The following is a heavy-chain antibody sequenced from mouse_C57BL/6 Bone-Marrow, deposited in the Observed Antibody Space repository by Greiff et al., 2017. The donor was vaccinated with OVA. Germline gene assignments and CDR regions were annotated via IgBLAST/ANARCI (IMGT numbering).Heavy chain of an antibody. J-gene: IGHJ2*01. D-gene: IGHD1-1*01. V-gene: IGHV1-15*01. CDR3: AREGKSSPRFDY. CDR2: IDPETGGT. CDR1: GYTFTDYE. Sequence: QVQLQQSGAELVRPGASVTLSCKASGYTFTDYEMHWVKQTPVHGLEWIGAIDPETGGTAYNQKFKGKAILTADKSSSTAYMELRSLTSEDSAVYYGAREGKSSPRFDYWGQGTTLTVSS.